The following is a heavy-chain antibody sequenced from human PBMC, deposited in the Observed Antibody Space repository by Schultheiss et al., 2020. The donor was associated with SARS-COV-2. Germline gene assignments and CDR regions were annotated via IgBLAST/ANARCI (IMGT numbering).Heavy chain of an antibody. CDR1: GFTFSSNY. D-gene: IGHD4-17*01. J-gene: IGHJ4*02. CDR2: ISYDGSNK. Sequence: GGSLRLSCAASGFTFSSNYMSWVRQAPGKGLEWVAVISYDGSNKYYADSVKGRFTISRDNSKNTLYLQMNSLRAEDTAVYYCAKDQSYGDDSYYFDYWGQGTLVTVSS. V-gene: IGHV3-30*18. CDR3: AKDQSYGDDSYYFDY.